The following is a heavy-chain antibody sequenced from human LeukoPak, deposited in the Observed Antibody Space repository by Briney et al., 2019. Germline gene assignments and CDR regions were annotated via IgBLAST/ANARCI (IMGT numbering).Heavy chain of an antibody. D-gene: IGHD3-10*01. J-gene: IGHJ4*02. CDR3: ARGRGDY. CDR2: IYYSGST. CDR1: GGSFSGYY. V-gene: IGHV4-34*09. Sequence: SETLSLTCAVYGGSFSGYYWSWIRQPPGKGLEWIGYIYYSGSTYYNPSLKSRVIISVDTSKNQFSLNLSSVTAADTAVYYCARGRGDYWGQGTLVTVSS.